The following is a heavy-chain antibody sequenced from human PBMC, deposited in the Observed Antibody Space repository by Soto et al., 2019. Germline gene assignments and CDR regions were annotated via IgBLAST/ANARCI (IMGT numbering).Heavy chain of an antibody. CDR3: ARGYMVRGVLDY. J-gene: IGHJ4*02. V-gene: IGHV4-34*01. D-gene: IGHD3-10*01. Sequence: SETLSLTCAVYGGSFSGYYCSWIRQPPGKGLEWIGEINHSGSTNYNPSLKSRVTISVDTSKNQFSLKLSSVTAADTAVYYCARGYMVRGVLDYWGQGTLVTVSS. CDR1: GGSFSGYY. CDR2: INHSGST.